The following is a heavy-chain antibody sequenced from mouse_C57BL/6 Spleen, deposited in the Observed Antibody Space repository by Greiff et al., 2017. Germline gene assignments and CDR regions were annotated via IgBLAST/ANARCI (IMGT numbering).Heavy chain of an antibody. CDR2: IYPGSGST. V-gene: IGHV1-55*01. CDR3: VITTVVAHYAMDY. J-gene: IGHJ4*01. Sequence: QVQLQQSGAELVKPGASVKMSCKASGYTFTSYWITWVKQRPGQGLEWIGDIYPGSGSTNYNEKFKSKATLTVDTSSSTAYMQLSSLTSEDSAVYYCVITTVVAHYAMDYWGQGTSVTVSS. CDR1: GYTFTSYW. D-gene: IGHD1-1*01.